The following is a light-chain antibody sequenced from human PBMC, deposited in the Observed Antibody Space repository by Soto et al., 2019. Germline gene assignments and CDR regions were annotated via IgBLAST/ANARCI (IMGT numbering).Light chain of an antibody. CDR3: AAWDDSLNGPV. CDR2: SNN. J-gene: IGLJ7*01. CDR1: SSNIGSNT. V-gene: IGLV1-44*01. Sequence: QSVLTQPPSASETPGQRVTISCSGSSSNIGSNTVNWYQQLPGTAPKLLIYSNNQRPSGVPDRFSGSKSGTSASLAISGLQSEDEAEYYCAAWDDSLNGPVFGGGTQLTVL.